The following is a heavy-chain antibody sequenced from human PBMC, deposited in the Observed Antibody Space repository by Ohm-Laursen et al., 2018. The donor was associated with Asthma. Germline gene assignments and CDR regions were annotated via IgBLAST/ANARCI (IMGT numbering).Heavy chain of an antibody. J-gene: IGHJ4*02. Sequence: GSLRLSCSASGFTFSSYSMNWVRQAPGKGLEWVSSISSSSSYIYYADSVKGRFTISRDNAKNSLYLQMNSLRAEDTAVYYCARVRTPLGLIDYWGQGTLVTVSS. V-gene: IGHV3-21*01. CDR1: GFTFSSYS. CDR3: ARVRTPLGLIDY. D-gene: IGHD3-16*01. CDR2: ISSSSSYI.